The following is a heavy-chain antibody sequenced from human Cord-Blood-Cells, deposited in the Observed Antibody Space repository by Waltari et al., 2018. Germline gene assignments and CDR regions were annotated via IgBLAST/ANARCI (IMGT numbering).Heavy chain of an antibody. CDR3: ARGVVPAALYYYYGMDV. Sequence: QVQLVQSGAEVKKPGASVKVSCKASGYTFTSSDINWVRQATGQGLEWMGWMNPNSGNTGYAQKFQGRVTITRNTSISTAYMELSSLRSEDTAVYYCARGVVPAALYYYYGMDVWGQGTTVTVSS. CDR1: GYTFTSSD. V-gene: IGHV1-8*03. D-gene: IGHD2-2*01. J-gene: IGHJ6*02. CDR2: MNPNSGNT.